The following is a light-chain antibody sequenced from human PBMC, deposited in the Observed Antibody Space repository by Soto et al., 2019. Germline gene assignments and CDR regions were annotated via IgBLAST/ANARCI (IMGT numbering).Light chain of an antibody. V-gene: IGKV1-12*01. Sequence: DIQMTQSPSSVSASVGDRVTITCRASQGISSWLAWYQKKPGKAPNLLIYAASSLQSGVPSRFSGSESGTDFTLTISSLQPEDWAIYFCQQDNSFPSTFGQGTRLEIK. CDR1: QGISSW. J-gene: IGKJ5*01. CDR3: QQDNSFPST. CDR2: AAS.